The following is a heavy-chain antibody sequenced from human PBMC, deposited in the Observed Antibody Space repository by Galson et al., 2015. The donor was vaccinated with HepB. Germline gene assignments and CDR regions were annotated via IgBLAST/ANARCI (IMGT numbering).Heavy chain of an antibody. V-gene: IGHV4-4*02. CDR2: LYYSGRT. CDR1: DGFINSFNW. J-gene: IGHJ3*01. CDR3: AGSVPDSANPAMAVAADRNAFDV. Sequence: LSLTCAVSDGFINSFNWWSWVRQAPGKDLEWIGELYYSGRTNYNPSLKSRATISIDKSKNLFSLRLNSVTAADTAVYYCAGSVPDSANPAMAVAADRNAFDVWGQGTMVLVSA. D-gene: IGHD2-15*01.